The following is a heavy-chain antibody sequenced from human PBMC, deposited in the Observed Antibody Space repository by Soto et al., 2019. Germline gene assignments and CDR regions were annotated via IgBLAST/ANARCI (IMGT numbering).Heavy chain of an antibody. CDR1: GGTFSSYA. CDR3: GRSWYYYGMDV. CDR2: IIPIFGTA. J-gene: IGHJ6*02. Sequence: QVQLVQSGAEVKKPGSSVEVSCKASGGTFSSYAISWVRQAPGQGLEWMGGIIPIFGTANYAQKFQGSVTITADESTSTAYMELSSLRSEDTAVYYCGRSWYYYGMDVWGQGTTVTVSS. V-gene: IGHV1-69*01. D-gene: IGHD6-13*01.